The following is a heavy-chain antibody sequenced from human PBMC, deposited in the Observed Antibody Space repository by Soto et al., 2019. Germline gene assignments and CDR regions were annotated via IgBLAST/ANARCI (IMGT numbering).Heavy chain of an antibody. CDR2: IYYSGST. Sequence: SETLSLTCTFSGCSISSGAYYWSWIRQHPGKGLEWIGYIYYSGSTYYNPSLKSRVTISVDTSKNQFSLKLSSVTAADTAVYYCARSQTTVTSYDYWGQGTLVTVPQ. D-gene: IGHD4-17*01. J-gene: IGHJ4*02. CDR1: GCSISSGAYY. V-gene: IGHV4-31*03. CDR3: ARSQTTVTSYDY.